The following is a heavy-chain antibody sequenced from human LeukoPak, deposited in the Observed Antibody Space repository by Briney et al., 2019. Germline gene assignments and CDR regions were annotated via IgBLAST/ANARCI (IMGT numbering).Heavy chain of an antibody. CDR1: GYTFTGYY. V-gene: IGHV1-18*04. D-gene: IGHD3-10*01. Sequence: EASVKVSCKASGYTFTGYYMHWVRQAPGQGLEWMGWISGYNGNTNYAQKLQGRVTMTTDTSTSTAYMELRSLRSDDTAVYYCATDYGSGSNRNDYWGQGTLVTVSS. J-gene: IGHJ4*02. CDR2: ISGYNGNT. CDR3: ATDYGSGSNRNDY.